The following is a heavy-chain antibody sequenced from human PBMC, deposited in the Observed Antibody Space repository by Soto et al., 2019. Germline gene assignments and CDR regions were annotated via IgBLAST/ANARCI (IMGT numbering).Heavy chain of an antibody. J-gene: IGHJ4*02. CDR3: ARDVYSSSWAYFDY. CDR2: ISYDGSNK. CDR1: GFSFSSSA. D-gene: IGHD6-13*01. Sequence: PGGSLRLSCAASGFSFSSSAMHWVRQAPGKGLEWVAIISYDGSNKYYADSVKGQFTISRDNSKNTLYLQMNSLRAEDTAVYYCARDVYSSSWAYFDYWGQGTLVTVS. V-gene: IGHV3-30-3*01.